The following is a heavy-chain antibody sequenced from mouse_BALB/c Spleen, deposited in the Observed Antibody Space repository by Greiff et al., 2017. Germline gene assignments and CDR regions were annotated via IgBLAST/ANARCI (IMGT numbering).Heavy chain of an antibody. D-gene: IGHD2-14*01. CDR3: ARRAYYRYDGFAY. Sequence: VQLKQSGAELVKPGASVKLSCTASGFNFKDTYMHWVKQRPEQGLEWIGRIDPANGNTKYDPKFQGKATITADTSSNTAYLQLSSLTSEDTAVYYCARRAYYRYDGFAYWGQGTLVTVSA. V-gene: IGHV14-3*02. J-gene: IGHJ3*01. CDR2: IDPANGNT. CDR1: GFNFKDTY.